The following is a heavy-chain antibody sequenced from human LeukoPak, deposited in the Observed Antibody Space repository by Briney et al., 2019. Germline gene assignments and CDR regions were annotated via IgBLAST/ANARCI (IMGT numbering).Heavy chain of an antibody. CDR2: IHDNGDS. V-gene: IGHV4-4*07. Sequence: SETLSLTCTVSGGSISGYFWVGTDHPAGRELKGIGRIHDNGDSNHNPSLKSRVTMALDTSGNQVSLKLTSVTAADTAVYYCARAPSGCGGTCPSDHWGPGTLVTVSS. J-gene: IGHJ4*02. D-gene: IGHD2-15*01. CDR3: ARAPSGCGGTCPSDH. CDR1: GGSISGYF.